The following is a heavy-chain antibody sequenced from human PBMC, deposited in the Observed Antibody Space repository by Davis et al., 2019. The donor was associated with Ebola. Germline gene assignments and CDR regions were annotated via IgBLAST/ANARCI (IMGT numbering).Heavy chain of an antibody. CDR3: ARASFITGTTTGMDV. CDR2: ISISGNTI. V-gene: IGHV3-11*04. CDR1: GFTFSDYY. J-gene: IGHJ6*02. D-gene: IGHD1-7*01. Sequence: GESLKISCAASGFTFSDYYMSWIRQAPGKGLEWVSYISISGNTIYYADSVKGRFTISRDNAKNSLSLQMNSLRAEDTAVYYCARASFITGTTTGMDVWGQGTTVTVSS.